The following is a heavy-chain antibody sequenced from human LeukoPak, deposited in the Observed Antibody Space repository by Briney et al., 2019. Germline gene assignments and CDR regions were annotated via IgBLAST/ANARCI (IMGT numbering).Heavy chain of an antibody. V-gene: IGHV4-59*01. J-gene: IGHJ4*02. Sequence: SETLSLTCTVSGGSISSYYWSWIRQPPGKGLEWIGYIYYSGSTNYNPSLKSRVTISVDTSKNQFSLKLSSVTAADTAVYYCARRLYYYDSSGYYDYWGQGTLVTVSS. CDR1: GGSISSYY. D-gene: IGHD3-22*01. CDR2: IYYSGST. CDR3: ARRLYYYDSSGYYDY.